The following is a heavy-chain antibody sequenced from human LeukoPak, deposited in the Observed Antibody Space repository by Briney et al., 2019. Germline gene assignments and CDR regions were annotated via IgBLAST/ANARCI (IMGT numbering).Heavy chain of an antibody. Sequence: GGSLRLSCAASGFTFSYYWMSWVRQAPGKGLEWVANIEQDGSEKYYVDSVKGRFTISRDNAKNSLYLQMNSLRVEDTAVYYCARGVRGRQWLALHAFDIWGQGTMVTVSS. J-gene: IGHJ3*02. CDR3: ARGVRGRQWLALHAFDI. V-gene: IGHV3-7*01. CDR2: IEQDGSEK. D-gene: IGHD6-19*01. CDR1: GFTFSYYW.